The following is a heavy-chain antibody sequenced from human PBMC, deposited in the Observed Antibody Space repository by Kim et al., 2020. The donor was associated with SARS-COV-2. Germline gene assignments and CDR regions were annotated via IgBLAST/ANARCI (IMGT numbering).Heavy chain of an antibody. D-gene: IGHD3-10*01. J-gene: IGHJ3*02. Sequence: GGSLRLSCAASGFTFSSFAMNWVRQAPGKGLEWVSGISGSGGSTYYADSVKGRFTFSRDNSKNTLYLKMNSLRAEETAVYYCAKDFYWDKIGAGAFDMWG. CDR2: ISGSGGST. CDR3: AKDFYWDKIGAGAFDM. CDR1: GFTFSSFA. V-gene: IGHV3-23*01.